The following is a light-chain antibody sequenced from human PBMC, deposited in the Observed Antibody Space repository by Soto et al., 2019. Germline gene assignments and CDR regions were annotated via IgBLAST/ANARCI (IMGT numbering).Light chain of an antibody. CDR1: QSIGTY. CDR3: QQSFTTPRT. J-gene: IGKJ1*01. Sequence: DIQMTQSPSSLSASVGDGVTITCRASQSIGTYLNWYQQNPGKAPNLLIYAASRLQSGVPSRFSGSGSGTDFTLTISSLQLEDFATYYCQQSFTTPRTFGQGTKVDIK. V-gene: IGKV1-39*01. CDR2: AAS.